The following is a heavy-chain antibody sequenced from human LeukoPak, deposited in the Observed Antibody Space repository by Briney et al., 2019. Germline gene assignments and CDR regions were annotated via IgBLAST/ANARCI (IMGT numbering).Heavy chain of an antibody. J-gene: IGHJ2*01. V-gene: IGHV3-7*01. CDR3: ATRYFDL. CDR2: VKQDGSEK. CDR1: GFTFSNYW. Sequence: GGSLRLSCAASGFTFSNYWMNWVRQAPGKGLEWVANVKQDGSEKYYVASVKGRFTISRDNAKNSLYLQMNSLRAEDRAVYYCATRYFDLWGRGTLVTVSS.